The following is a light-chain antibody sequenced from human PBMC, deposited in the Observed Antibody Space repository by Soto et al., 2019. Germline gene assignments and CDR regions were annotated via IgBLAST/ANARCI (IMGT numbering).Light chain of an antibody. CDR2: DVS. Sequence: QSALTQPASVSGSPGQSIAISCTGTSSDVGAYNSVSWYQQYPGKAPKLMIHDVSNRPSGVSDRFSGSKSGNTASLTISGLQAEDEADYYCRSYTSSNSYVFGSGTKVTVL. J-gene: IGLJ1*01. V-gene: IGLV2-14*01. CDR1: SSDVGAYNS. CDR3: RSYTSSNSYV.